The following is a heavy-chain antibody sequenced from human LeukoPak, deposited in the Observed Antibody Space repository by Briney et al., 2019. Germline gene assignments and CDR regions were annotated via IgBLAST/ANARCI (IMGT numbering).Heavy chain of an antibody. Sequence: PGGSLRLSCAASGFTFSSYSMNWVRQAPGKGLEWVSYISSASNTIYYADSVKGRFTISRDNAKNSLYLQMNSLRAEDTAMYYCARDGWFGDYNWFDPWGQGTLVTVSP. CDR3: ARDGWFGDYNWFDP. D-gene: IGHD3-10*01. CDR2: ISSASNTI. CDR1: GFTFSSYS. V-gene: IGHV3-48*01. J-gene: IGHJ5*02.